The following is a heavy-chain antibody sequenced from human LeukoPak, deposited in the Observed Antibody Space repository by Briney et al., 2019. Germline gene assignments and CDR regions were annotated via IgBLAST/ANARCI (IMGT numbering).Heavy chain of an antibody. V-gene: IGHV4-59*08. CDR3: ARGDVDTAMVFDY. Sequence: SETLSLTCTVSGGSISGYYWSWIRQPPGKGLEWIGYIYYSGSTNYNPSLKSRVTISVDTSKNQFSLKLSSVTAADTAVYYCARGDVDTAMVFDYWGQGTLVTVSS. J-gene: IGHJ4*02. CDR1: GGSISGYY. D-gene: IGHD5-18*01. CDR2: IYYSGST.